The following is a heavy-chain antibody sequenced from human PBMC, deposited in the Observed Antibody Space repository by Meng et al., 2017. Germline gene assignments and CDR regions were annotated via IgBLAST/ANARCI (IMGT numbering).Heavy chain of an antibody. CDR2: ISSSSSYI. J-gene: IGHJ5*02. CDR1: GFTFSSYV. CDR3: ARDILRTGENTDEDWFDP. Sequence: GGSLRLSCAASGFTFSSYVMSWVRQAPGKGLEWVSSISSSSSYIYYADSVKGRFTISRDNAKNSLYLQMNSLRAEDTAVYYCARDILRTGENTDEDWFDPWGQGTLVTVSS. V-gene: IGHV3-21*01. D-gene: IGHD7-27*01.